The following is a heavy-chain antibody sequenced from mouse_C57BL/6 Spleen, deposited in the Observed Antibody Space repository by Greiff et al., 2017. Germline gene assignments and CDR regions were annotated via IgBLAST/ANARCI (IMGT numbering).Heavy chain of an antibody. Sequence: QVQLQQSGAELVRPGASVKLSCKASGYTFTDYYINWVKQRPGQGLEWIARIYPGSGNTYYNEKFNGKATLTAEKSSITAYMQLSILTSEDSAVSFCARGSADYSGQVTTLTVSS. J-gene: IGHJ2*01. CDR2: IYPGSGNT. D-gene: IGHD3-1*01. CDR1: GYTFTDYY. V-gene: IGHV1-76*01. CDR3: ARGSADY.